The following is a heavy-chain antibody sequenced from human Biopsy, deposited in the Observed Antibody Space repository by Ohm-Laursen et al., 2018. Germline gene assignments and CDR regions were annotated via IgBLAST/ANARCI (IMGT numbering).Heavy chain of an antibody. J-gene: IGHJ4*02. Sequence: TLSLTCVVSGYSISSDYRWGWIRQAPGKTLEWLGNIFKDGNTHYNPSLRSRLIISIDTSKNQVSLMMTSVSGADTAVYFCARVGSGWAPFDKWGPGTLVTVSS. D-gene: IGHD6-19*01. CDR1: GYSISSDYR. CDR2: IFKDGNT. CDR3: ARVGSGWAPFDK. V-gene: IGHV4-38-2*01.